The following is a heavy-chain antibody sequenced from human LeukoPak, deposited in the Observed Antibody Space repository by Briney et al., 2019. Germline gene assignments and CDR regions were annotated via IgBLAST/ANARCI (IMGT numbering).Heavy chain of an antibody. J-gene: IGHJ5*02. D-gene: IGHD3-10*01. CDR1: GYTFTGYY. CDR3: ARAGGSGSYLNWFDP. V-gene: IGHV1-2*04. CDR2: INPNSGGT. Sequence: ASVKVSCKASGYTFTGYYMHWVRQAPGQGLEWMGWINPNSGGTNYAQKFRGWVTMTRDTSISTAYMELSRLRSDDTAVYYCARAGGSGSYLNWFDPWGQGTLVTVSS.